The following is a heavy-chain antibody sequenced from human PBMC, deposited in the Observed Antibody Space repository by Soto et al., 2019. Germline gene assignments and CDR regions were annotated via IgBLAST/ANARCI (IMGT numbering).Heavy chain of an antibody. J-gene: IGHJ6*02. Sequence: PGGSLRLSCAASGFTFSNYDMHWVRQAPGEGLEWVSGIGAASDTYYPDSVKGRFTISRDNSKNTLYLQMNSLRAEDTAVYYCARDSPRGGSSWYYYYYGMDVWGQGTTVTVSS. D-gene: IGHD6-13*01. CDR3: ARDSPRGGSSWYYYYYGMDV. V-gene: IGHV3-13*01. CDR2: IGAASDT. CDR1: GFTFSNYD.